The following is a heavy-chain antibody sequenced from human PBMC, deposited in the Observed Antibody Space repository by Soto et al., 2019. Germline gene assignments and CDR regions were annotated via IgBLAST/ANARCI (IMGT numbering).Heavy chain of an antibody. V-gene: IGHV3-53*01. CDR2: IYSGGYT. Sequence: GSLRLSCAVSGFTVSNNYMSWVRQAPGKGLEGVSVIYSGGYTAYGDSVKGRFTISRDNSKNTLYLQMNSLRADDTAVYYCARDQFRIAAAGTIYYGMDVWGQGATVTVSS. D-gene: IGHD6-13*01. J-gene: IGHJ6*02. CDR1: GFTVSNNY. CDR3: ARDQFRIAAAGTIYYGMDV.